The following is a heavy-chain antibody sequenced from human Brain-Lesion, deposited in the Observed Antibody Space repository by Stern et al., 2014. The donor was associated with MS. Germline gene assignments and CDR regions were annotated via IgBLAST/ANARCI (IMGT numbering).Heavy chain of an antibody. J-gene: IGHJ4*02. D-gene: IGHD1-26*01. V-gene: IGHV1-24*01. CDR3: ATLSPGAGGNYYRHFDY. Sequence: QMKLVQSGAEVKKPGASVKVSCKDYGYTLPELSMHWVRQAPRKGLEWMGGFDPEDGETIYAQKFQGRVTMTEDTSTDTAYMELSSLRSEDTAVYYCATLSPGAGGNYYRHFDYWGQGTLVTVSS. CDR1: GYTLPELS. CDR2: FDPEDGET.